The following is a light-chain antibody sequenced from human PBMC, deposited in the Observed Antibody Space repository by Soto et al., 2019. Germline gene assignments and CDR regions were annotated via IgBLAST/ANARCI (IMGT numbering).Light chain of an antibody. CDR1: QSISSY. CDR2: KAS. Sequence: DIQMTQSPSSLSASVGDRVTITCRASQSISSYLNWYQQKPGKAPKLLIYKASSLESGVPSRFSGSGSGTEFPLTISSLQPDDFATYYSQQYNTYWSFGQGTKVDIK. J-gene: IGKJ1*01. V-gene: IGKV1-5*03. CDR3: QQYNTYWS.